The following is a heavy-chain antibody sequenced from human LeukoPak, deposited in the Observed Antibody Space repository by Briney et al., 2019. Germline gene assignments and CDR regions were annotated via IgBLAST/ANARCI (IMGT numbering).Heavy chain of an antibody. CDR2: ISVNGDST. V-gene: IGHV3-64*02. CDR3: ARIGPGGHFDY. Sequence: GGSLRLSCAASGFTFSSYVLHWVRQAPGKGLEYVTGISVNGDSTYYADFVKGRFTMSRDNSRNTLNLQMGSLRAEDTAVYYCARIGPGGHFDYWGQGTLVTVSS. D-gene: IGHD3-16*01. CDR1: GFTFSSYV. J-gene: IGHJ4*02.